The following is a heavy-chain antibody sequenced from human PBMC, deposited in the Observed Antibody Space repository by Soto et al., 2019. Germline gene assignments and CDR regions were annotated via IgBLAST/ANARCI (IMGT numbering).Heavy chain of an antibody. CDR3: ARQDDFWSGYNTFDS. V-gene: IGHV4-39*01. Sequence: QLQLQESGPGLVKPSETLSLSCSVSGGSISSNSHYWAWLRQPPGKGLEWIGSIYYNGFTYYSPSLKSRLTISVDTSKTQFSLKLLSVTPADTAVYYCARQDDFWSGYNTFDSWGQGTLVTVSS. CDR1: GGSISSNSHY. J-gene: IGHJ4*02. D-gene: IGHD3-3*01. CDR2: IYYNGFT.